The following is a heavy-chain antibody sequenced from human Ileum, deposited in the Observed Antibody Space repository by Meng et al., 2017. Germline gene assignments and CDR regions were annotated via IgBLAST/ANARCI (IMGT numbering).Heavy chain of an antibody. V-gene: IGHV4-31*03. Sequence: QVQLQESGPGLVKPSQTLSLTCTVSGGSINSGAYYWTWIRQHPGKGLEWIGYIYNGGNTHYNPSLKSRISISLDTSKNQFSLKLSSVTAADTAVYYCATPFSGSASSYKGLGSWGQGTLVTVSS. CDR3: ATPFSGSASSYKGLGS. D-gene: IGHD3-10*01. J-gene: IGHJ5*02. CDR2: IYNGGNT. CDR1: GGSINSGAYY.